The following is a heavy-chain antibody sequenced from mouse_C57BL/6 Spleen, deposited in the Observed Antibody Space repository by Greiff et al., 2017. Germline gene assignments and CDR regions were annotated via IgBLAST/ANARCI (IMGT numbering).Heavy chain of an antibody. Sequence: QVQLQQPGTELVKPGASVKLSCKASGYTFTSYWMHWVKQRPGQGLEWIGNINPSNGGPNYHEKFKSKATLTVDKSSSTAYMQLSSLTSEDSAVYYCARVRNDGSRHWYFDVWGTGTTVTVSS. D-gene: IGHD1-1*01. CDR1: GYTFTSYW. V-gene: IGHV1-53*01. J-gene: IGHJ1*03. CDR3: ARVRNDGSRHWYFDV. CDR2: INPSNGGP.